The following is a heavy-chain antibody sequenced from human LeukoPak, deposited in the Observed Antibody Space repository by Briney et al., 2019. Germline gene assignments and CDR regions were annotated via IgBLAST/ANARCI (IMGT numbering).Heavy chain of an antibody. CDR2: IYHSGST. V-gene: IGHV4-38-2*02. Sequence: SETLSLTCTVSGYSISSGYYWGWIRQPPGKGLEWIGSIYHSGSTYYNPSLKSRVTISVDTSKNQFSLKLSSVTAADTAVYYCARGGYSGYYWGQGTLVTVSS. J-gene: IGHJ4*02. CDR1: GYSISSGYY. D-gene: IGHD5-12*01. CDR3: ARGGYSGYY.